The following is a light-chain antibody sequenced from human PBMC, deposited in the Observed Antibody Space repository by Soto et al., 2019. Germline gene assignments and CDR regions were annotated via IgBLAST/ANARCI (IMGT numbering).Light chain of an antibody. CDR2: DVT. V-gene: IGLV2-8*01. Sequence: QSVLTQPPSASGSPGQSVAISCTGTSSDIGGYNFVSWYQQHPGKAPKLMIYDVTKRPSGVPDRFSGSNSGNTATLIVSGLQAEDEADYYCSSHGGSNNPYVFGPGTKLTVL. J-gene: IGLJ1*01. CDR1: SSDIGGYNF. CDR3: SSHGGSNNPYV.